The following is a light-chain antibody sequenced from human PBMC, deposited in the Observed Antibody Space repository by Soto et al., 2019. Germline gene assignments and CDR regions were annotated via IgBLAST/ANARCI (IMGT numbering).Light chain of an antibody. Sequence: VLTQSPATLSVSPLEIATLSFMASQSVSSHLAWYQQKPGQAPRLLIYGASTRATGSPARFSGSGSGTEFTLTISSLQSQDFAVYYCQHYKTWPWTFGQGTKVDIK. CDR1: QSVSSH. J-gene: IGKJ1*01. CDR3: QHYKTWPWT. V-gene: IGKV3-15*01. CDR2: GAS.